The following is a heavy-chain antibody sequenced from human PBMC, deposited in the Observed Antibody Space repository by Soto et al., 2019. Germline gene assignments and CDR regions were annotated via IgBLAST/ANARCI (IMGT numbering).Heavy chain of an antibody. CDR3: ASGRCTNGVCYQNRGAFDI. CDR1: GYSFTSYW. Sequence: GESLKISCKGSGYSFTSYWIGWVRQMPGKGLEWMGIIYPGDSDTRYSPSFQGQVTISADKSISTAYLQWSSLKASDTAMYYCASGRCTNGVCYQNRGAFDIWGQGTMVTVSS. D-gene: IGHD2-8*01. V-gene: IGHV5-51*01. CDR2: IYPGDSDT. J-gene: IGHJ3*02.